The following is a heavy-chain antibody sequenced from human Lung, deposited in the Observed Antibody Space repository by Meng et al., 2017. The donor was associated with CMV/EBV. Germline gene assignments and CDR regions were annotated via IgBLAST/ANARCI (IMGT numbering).Heavy chain of an antibody. CDR2: IIPIFGTA. V-gene: IGHV1-69*05. D-gene: IGHD3-22*01. CDR1: GGNFGTYA. J-gene: IGHJ6*02. Sequence: SXXVSXXASGGNFGTYAISWVRQAPGQGLEWMGGIIPIFGTASFAQKFQGRVTITTDESTAYMELSSLRSEDAAVYYCARTRYDSSGYDVYYYYAMDVWXQGTTVTVSS. CDR3: ARTRYDSSGYDVYYYYAMDV.